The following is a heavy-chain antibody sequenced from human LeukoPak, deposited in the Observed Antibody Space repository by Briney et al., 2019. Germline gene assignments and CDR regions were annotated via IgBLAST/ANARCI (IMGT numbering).Heavy chain of an antibody. D-gene: IGHD5-12*01. V-gene: IGHV3-30-3*01. Sequence: GGSLRLSCAASGFTFSNYGMHWVRQAPGKGLEWVTIISYDGSNKHYADSVKGRFTISRDNSKNTLYLQMNSLRREDTAVYYCGRDRGWLRSVDYWGQGTLVTVSS. CDR3: GRDRGWLRSVDY. J-gene: IGHJ4*02. CDR2: ISYDGSNK. CDR1: GFTFSNYG.